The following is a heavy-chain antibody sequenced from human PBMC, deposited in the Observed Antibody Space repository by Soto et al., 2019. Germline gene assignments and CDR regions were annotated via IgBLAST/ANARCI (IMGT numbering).Heavy chain of an antibody. CDR2: VSPKSGNT. CDR1: GYNFFDYG. D-gene: IGHD1-1*01. Sequence: QIQLLQSGAEVKKPGASVKVSCKASGYNFFDYGVSWVRQAPGQGLEWMGGVSPKSGNTDYARKVQGRVTMTTDISTSTAYMELRGLISDETGVYYCARGRTVSSIGPLLVWGQGTLVSVSS. J-gene: IGHJ1*01. V-gene: IGHV1-18*01. CDR3: ARGRTVSSIGPLLV.